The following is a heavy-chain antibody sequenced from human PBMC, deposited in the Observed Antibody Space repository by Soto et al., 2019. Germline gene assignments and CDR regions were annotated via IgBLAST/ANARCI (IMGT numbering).Heavy chain of an antibody. J-gene: IGHJ6*02. Sequence: QVQLVESGGGVVQPGRSLRLSCAASGFTFSSYARHWVRQAPGKGLEWVAVISYDGSNKYYADSVKGRFTISRDNSKNTLYLQMNSLRAEDTAVYYCARDRGSGRDYYYGMDVWGQGTTVTVSS. CDR3: ARDRGSGRDYYYGMDV. D-gene: IGHD3-10*01. CDR2: ISYDGSNK. CDR1: GFTFSSYA. V-gene: IGHV3-30-3*01.